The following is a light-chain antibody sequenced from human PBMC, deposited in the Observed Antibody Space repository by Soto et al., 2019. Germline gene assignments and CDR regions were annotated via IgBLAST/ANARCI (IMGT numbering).Light chain of an antibody. J-gene: IGKJ5*01. V-gene: IGKV1-39*01. Sequence: DIHMTQSPSSLSVSVGDRVTITCRTSQNINAWLAWYQQRPGQAPKLLIYDASTVQSGVPSRFSGSGSGTDFTLTISSLQPEDFATYHCQQSYSTSSITFGQGTRLEIK. CDR2: DAS. CDR3: QQSYSTSSIT. CDR1: QNINAW.